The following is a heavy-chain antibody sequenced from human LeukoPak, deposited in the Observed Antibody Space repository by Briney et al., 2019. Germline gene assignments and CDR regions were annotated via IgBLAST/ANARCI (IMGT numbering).Heavy chain of an antibody. CDR2: ISSSGSTI. CDR3: AELGITMIGGV. V-gene: IGHV3-48*03. CDR1: GFTFSSYE. Sequence: GGSLRLSCAASGFTFSSYEMNWVRQAPGKGLEWVSYISSSGSTIYYADSVKGRFTTSRDNAKNSLYLQMNSLRAEDTAVYYCAELGITMIGGVWGKGTTVTVSS. J-gene: IGHJ6*04. D-gene: IGHD3-10*02.